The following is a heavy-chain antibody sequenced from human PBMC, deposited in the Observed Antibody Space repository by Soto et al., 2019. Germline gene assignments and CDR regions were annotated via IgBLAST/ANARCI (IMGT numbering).Heavy chain of an antibody. Sequence: QVQLQQWGAGLLKPSETLSLTCAVSGGSFSGYYWSWIRQPPGKGLEWIGEINHSGSTNYNPSLKSRVTISVETSKTQLSLKLSSVTAADTAVYYGAGSSSSSGFDYWGQGTMVTVSS. V-gene: IGHV4-34*01. CDR1: GGSFSGYY. D-gene: IGHD6-6*01. J-gene: IGHJ4*02. CDR3: AGSSSSSGFDY. CDR2: INHSGST.